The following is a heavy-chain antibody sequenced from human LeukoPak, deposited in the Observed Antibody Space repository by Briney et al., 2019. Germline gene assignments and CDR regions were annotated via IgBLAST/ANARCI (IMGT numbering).Heavy chain of an antibody. CDR1: GFTFSSYA. CDR3: ANLGALGYCSGGSCYRPWYFDL. CDR2: ISGSGGST. Sequence: PGGSLRLSCAASGFTFSSYAMSWVRQASGKGLEWVSAISGSGGSTYYADSVKGRFTISRDNSKNTLYLQMNSLRAEDTAVYYCANLGALGYCSGGSCYRPWYFDLWGRGTLVTVSS. J-gene: IGHJ2*01. V-gene: IGHV3-23*01. D-gene: IGHD2-15*01.